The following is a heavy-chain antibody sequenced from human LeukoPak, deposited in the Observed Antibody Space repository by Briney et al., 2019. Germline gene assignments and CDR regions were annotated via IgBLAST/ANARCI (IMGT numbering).Heavy chain of an antibody. J-gene: IGHJ3*02. V-gene: IGHV1-69*06. CDR2: IIPVFGTA. CDR3: ARRPYYYGSGSYEGALDI. Sequence: SVKVSCKASGGTFSSYAISWVRQAPGQGLDWMGGIIPVFGTANYAQSFQGRVTITADKSMSTAYMELSSLRSEDTAVYYCARRPYYYGSGSYEGALDIWGQGAMVIVSS. D-gene: IGHD3-10*01. CDR1: GGTFSSYA.